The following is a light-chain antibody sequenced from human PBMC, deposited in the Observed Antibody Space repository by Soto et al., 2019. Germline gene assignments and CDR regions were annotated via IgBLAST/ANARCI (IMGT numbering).Light chain of an antibody. CDR3: KKYNNWPWT. Sequence: EIVMKQSPATLSVSPGERSTLSCRASQSVSRNLAWYPQQPGQAHRLLIYGASTRATDIPARFSGSGSGTEFSLTISSLQSEDFAVYYCKKYNNWPWTVGNGNKVDI. J-gene: IGKJ1*01. CDR1: QSVSRN. V-gene: IGKV3-15*01. CDR2: GAS.